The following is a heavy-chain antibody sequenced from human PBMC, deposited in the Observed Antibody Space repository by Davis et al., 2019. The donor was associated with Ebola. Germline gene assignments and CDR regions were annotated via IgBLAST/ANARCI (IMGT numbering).Heavy chain of an antibody. J-gene: IGHJ4*02. CDR2: INPNTGGT. V-gene: IGHV1-2*02. D-gene: IGHD2-21*01. Sequence: ASVKVSCKASGYTFTGYYMHWVRQAPGQGLEWMGWINPNTGGTNYAQKFQGRVTMTRDTSTRTVYMELSSLRSKDTAVYYCARGRGHYEYSGGDYWGQGTLVIVSS. CDR1: GYTFTGYY. CDR3: ARGRGHYEYSGGDY.